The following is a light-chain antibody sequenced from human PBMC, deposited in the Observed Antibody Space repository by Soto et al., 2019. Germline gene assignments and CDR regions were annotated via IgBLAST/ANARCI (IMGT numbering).Light chain of an antibody. V-gene: IGLV2-11*01. Sequence: QSVLTQPRSVSGSPGQSVTISCTGTSSDVGGYGYVSWYQQHPGKVPKLMIYDVIKRPSGVPDRFSGSKSGNTASLTISGLQAEDEADYYCCSYAGSYTVVFGGGTKVTVL. CDR2: DVI. CDR3: CSYAGSYTVV. J-gene: IGLJ2*01. CDR1: SSDVGGYGY.